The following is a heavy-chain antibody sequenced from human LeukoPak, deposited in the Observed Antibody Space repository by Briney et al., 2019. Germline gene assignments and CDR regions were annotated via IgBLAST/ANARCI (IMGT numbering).Heavy chain of an antibody. CDR2: ISRSGSAI. Sequence: GGSLRLSCGASGFTFSDYYMSWIRQAPGKGLEWTSYISRSGSAIYYADSVKGRFTISRDNAKNLLYLQMNSLRAEDTAVYYCARVSEWSGDPYYFNSWGRGTLVTVSS. D-gene: IGHD7-27*01. CDR3: ARVSEWSGDPYYFNS. CDR1: GFTFSDYY. V-gene: IGHV3-11*04. J-gene: IGHJ4*02.